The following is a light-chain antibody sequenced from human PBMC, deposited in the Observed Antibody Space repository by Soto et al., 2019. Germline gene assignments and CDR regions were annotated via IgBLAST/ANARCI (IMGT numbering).Light chain of an antibody. J-gene: IGKJ5*01. CDR1: QSVSSSY. V-gene: IGKV3-20*01. CDR3: QQSGSSSPRIT. Sequence: EIVLTQSPGTLSLSPEERATLSCRASQSVSSSYLAWYQQKPGQAPRLLIYGASSRATGIPDRFSGSGSGTDFTLTISRLEPEDFAVYYCQQSGSSSPRITFGQGTRLEIK. CDR2: GAS.